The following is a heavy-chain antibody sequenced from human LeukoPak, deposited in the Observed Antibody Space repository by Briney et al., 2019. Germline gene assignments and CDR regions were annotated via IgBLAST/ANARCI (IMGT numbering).Heavy chain of an antibody. CDR3: ARVKVDTAMVSHQANAFDI. D-gene: IGHD5-18*01. V-gene: IGHV3-21*01. CDR1: GFTFSSYS. Sequence: GGSLRVSCAASGFTFSSYSMNWVRQAPGKGLEWVSSISSSSSYIYYADSVKGRFTISRDNAKNSLYLQMNSLRAEDTAVFYCARVKVDTAMVSHQANAFDIWGQGTMVTVSS. CDR2: ISSSSSYI. J-gene: IGHJ3*02.